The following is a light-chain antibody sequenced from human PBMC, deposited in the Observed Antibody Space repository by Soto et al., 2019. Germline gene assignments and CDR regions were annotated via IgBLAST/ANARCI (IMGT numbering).Light chain of an antibody. J-gene: IGKJ5*01. CDR2: DAS. Sequence: EIVLTQSPGTLSLSPGYRATLSCRASQSVTSSSLAWYQQKSGQAPRLLIYDASSGATGVPDRFSGSGSGTDFTLTISRLEPEDFAVYYCQQYGTSPITFGQGTRLEIK. V-gene: IGKV3-20*01. CDR3: QQYGTSPIT. CDR1: QSVTSSS.